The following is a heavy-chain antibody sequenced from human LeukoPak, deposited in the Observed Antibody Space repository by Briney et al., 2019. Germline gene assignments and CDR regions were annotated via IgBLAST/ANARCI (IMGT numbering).Heavy chain of an antibody. J-gene: IGHJ4*02. V-gene: IGHV1-18*01. CDR2: ISAYNGNT. D-gene: IGHD3-3*01. CDR3: ARVPEAYYDFWSGSNYFDY. Sequence: ASVKVSCKASGYTFTSYGISWVRQAPGQGLEWMGWISAYNGNTNYAQKLQGRVTMTTDTSTSTAYMELRSLRSDDTAVYYCARVPEAYYDFWSGSNYFDYWGQGTLVTVSS. CDR1: GYTFTSYG.